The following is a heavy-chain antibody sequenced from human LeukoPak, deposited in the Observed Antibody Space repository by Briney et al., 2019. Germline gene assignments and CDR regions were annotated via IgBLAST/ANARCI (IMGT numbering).Heavy chain of an antibody. CDR2: ISGSGGST. Sequence: PGGSLRLSCAASGFTFSSYAMSWVRQAPGKGLEWVSAISGSGGSTYYADSVKGRFTISRDNSKNTLYLQMNSLRAEDPAVYYCAKPDRITMVRGVIIYPDYWGQGTLVTVSS. J-gene: IGHJ4*02. V-gene: IGHV3-23*01. D-gene: IGHD3-10*01. CDR3: AKPDRITMVRGVIIYPDY. CDR1: GFTFSSYA.